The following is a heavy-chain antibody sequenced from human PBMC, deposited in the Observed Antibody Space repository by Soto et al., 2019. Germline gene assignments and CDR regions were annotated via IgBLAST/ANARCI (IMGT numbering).Heavy chain of an antibody. D-gene: IGHD2-21*02. V-gene: IGHV3-30*18. CDR3: AKNGGGDWEDAFDI. Sequence: QVQLVESGGGVVQPGRSLRLSCAASGFTFSSYGMHWVRQAPGKGLEWVAVISYDGSNKYYADSVKGRFTISRDNSKNTLYLQMNSLRAEDTAVYYCAKNGGGDWEDAFDIWGQGTMFTVSS. CDR1: GFTFSSYG. J-gene: IGHJ3*02. CDR2: ISYDGSNK.